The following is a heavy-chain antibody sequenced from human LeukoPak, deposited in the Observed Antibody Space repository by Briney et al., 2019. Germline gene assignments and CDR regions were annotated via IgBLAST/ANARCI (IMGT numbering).Heavy chain of an antibody. D-gene: IGHD6-19*01. CDR3: ARDLRPGISQWTNAFDI. CDR1: GFTFTNYD. V-gene: IGHV3-13*01. CDR2: IGTAGDT. Sequence: GRSLRLSCAASGFTFTNYDMHWVRQATGKGLEWVSAIGTAGDTYYPGSVKGRFTISRENAKNSLYLQMNSLRAGDTAVYYCARDLRPGISQWTNAFDIWGQGTMVTVSS. J-gene: IGHJ3*02.